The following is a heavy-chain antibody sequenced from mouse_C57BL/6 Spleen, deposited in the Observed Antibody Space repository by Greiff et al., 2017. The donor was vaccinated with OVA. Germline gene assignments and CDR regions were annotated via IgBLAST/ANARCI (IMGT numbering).Heavy chain of an antibody. Sequence: QVQLQQSGPELVKPGASVKISCKASGYAFSSSWMNWVKQRPGKGLEWIGRIYPGDGDTNYNGRFKGKATLTADKSSSTAYMQLSSLTSEDSAVYFCARPAQADFDYWGQGTTLTVSS. V-gene: IGHV1-82*01. CDR3: ARPAQADFDY. J-gene: IGHJ2*01. CDR2: IYPGDGDT. CDR1: GYAFSSSW. D-gene: IGHD3-2*02.